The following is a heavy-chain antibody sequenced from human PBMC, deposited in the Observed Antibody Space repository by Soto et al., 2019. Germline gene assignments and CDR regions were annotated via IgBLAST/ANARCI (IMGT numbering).Heavy chain of an antibody. CDR1: GYTFTSYA. Sequence: QVQLVQSGAEVKKPGASVKVSCKASGYTFTSYAMHWVRQAPGQRLEWMGWINAGNGNTKYSRKFQGRVTITRDTSASTAYMELSSLRSEDTAVYYCARGVAGPLHWFDPWGQGTLVTVSS. J-gene: IGHJ5*02. CDR2: INAGNGNT. V-gene: IGHV1-3*01. CDR3: ARGVAGPLHWFDP. D-gene: IGHD6-19*01.